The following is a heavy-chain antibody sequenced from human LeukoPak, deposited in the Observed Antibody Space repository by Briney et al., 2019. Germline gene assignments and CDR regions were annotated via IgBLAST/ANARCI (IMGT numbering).Heavy chain of an antibody. CDR1: GFTFSSYG. V-gene: IGHV3-30*18. J-gene: IGHJ4*02. CDR3: AKEKLIAYYYDGSGYFRGYYFDY. D-gene: IGHD3-22*01. Sequence: PGGSLRLSCAASGFTFSSYGMHWVRQAPGKGLEWVAVISYDGSNKYYADSVKGRFTISRDNSKNTLYLQMNSLRAEDTAVYYCAKEKLIAYYYDGSGYFRGYYFDYWGQGTLVTVSS. CDR2: ISYDGSNK.